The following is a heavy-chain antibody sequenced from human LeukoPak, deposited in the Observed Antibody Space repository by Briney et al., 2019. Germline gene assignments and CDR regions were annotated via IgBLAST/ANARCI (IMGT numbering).Heavy chain of an antibody. J-gene: IGHJ4*02. CDR1: GFTFSDYY. CDR3: ASGITMVREIDY. Sequence: GGSLRLSCAASGFTFSDYYMSWIRQAPGKGLEWVSYISSSGSTIYYADSVKGRFTISRDNAKNSLYLQMNSLRAEDTAVYYSASGITMVREIDYWGQGTLVTVSS. V-gene: IGHV3-11*04. CDR2: ISSSGSTI. D-gene: IGHD3-10*01.